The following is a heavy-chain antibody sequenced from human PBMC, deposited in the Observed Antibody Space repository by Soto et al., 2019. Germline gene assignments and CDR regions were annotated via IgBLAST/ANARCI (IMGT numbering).Heavy chain of an antibody. V-gene: IGHV5-10-1*01. CDR3: ARRSYCTNGVCYIPGMDV. J-gene: IGHJ6*02. CDR1: GYSFTSYW. D-gene: IGHD2-8*01. CDR2: IDPSDSYT. Sequence: GESLKISCKGSGYSFTSYWISWVRQMPGKGLEWRGRIDPSDSYTNYSPSFQGHVTISADKSISTAYPQWSSLKASDTAMYYCARRSYCTNGVCYIPGMDVWGQGTTVTVSS.